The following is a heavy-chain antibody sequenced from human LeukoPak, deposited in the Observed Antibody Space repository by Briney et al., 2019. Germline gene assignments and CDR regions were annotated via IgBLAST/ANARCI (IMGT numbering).Heavy chain of an antibody. CDR3: ARGRYGWLPFDY. D-gene: IGHD3-16*01. Sequence: SETLSLTCTVSGGSISSYYWSWIRQPPGKGLEWNGYIYYSGSTNYNPSLKSRVTISVDTSKNQFTLNLSSVTAADTAVYYCARGRYGWLPFDYWGQGTLVTVSS. J-gene: IGHJ4*02. CDR1: GGSISSYY. V-gene: IGHV4-59*01. CDR2: IYYSGST.